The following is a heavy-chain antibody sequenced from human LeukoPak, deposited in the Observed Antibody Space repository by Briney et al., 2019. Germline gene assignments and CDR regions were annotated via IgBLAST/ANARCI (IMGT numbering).Heavy chain of an antibody. CDR2: ISGSGNTI. V-gene: IGHV3-48*04. CDR1: GFTFSSYG. Sequence: GRSLRLSCAASGFTFSSYGMHWVRQAPGKGLEWVSYISGSGNTIYYADSVEGRFTISRDNAKNSLYLQMSSLRAEDTAVYYCARERDDAFDIWGQGTMVTVSS. J-gene: IGHJ3*02. CDR3: ARERDDAFDI.